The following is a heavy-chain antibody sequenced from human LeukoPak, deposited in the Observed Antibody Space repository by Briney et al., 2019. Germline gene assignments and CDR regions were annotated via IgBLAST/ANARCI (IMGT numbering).Heavy chain of an antibody. J-gene: IGHJ4*02. D-gene: IGHD6-13*01. CDR2: IKQDGREK. CDR3: TRDEAAATN. Sequence: GGSLRLSCAGSGFTFSNYWMSWVRQAPGKGPEWVANIKQDGREKHYVDSVKGRFTISRDNAKSSLYLQMNSLRAEDTTVYYCTRDEAAATNWGQGTLVTVSS. CDR1: GFTFSNYW. V-gene: IGHV3-7*01.